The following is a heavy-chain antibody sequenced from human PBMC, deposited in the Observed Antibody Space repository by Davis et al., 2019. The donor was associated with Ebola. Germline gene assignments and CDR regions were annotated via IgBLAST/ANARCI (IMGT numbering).Heavy chain of an antibody. Sequence: GGSLRLSCAASGFTFSSYAMHWVRQAPGKGLEWVSVIYSGGSTYYADSVKGRFTISRDNSKNTLYLQMNSLRAEDTAVYYCASPSIAAAGTLYYYYGMDVWGQGTTVTVSS. CDR1: GFTFSSYA. CDR3: ASPSIAAAGTLYYYYGMDV. V-gene: IGHV3-66*01. D-gene: IGHD6-13*01. J-gene: IGHJ6*02. CDR2: IYSGGST.